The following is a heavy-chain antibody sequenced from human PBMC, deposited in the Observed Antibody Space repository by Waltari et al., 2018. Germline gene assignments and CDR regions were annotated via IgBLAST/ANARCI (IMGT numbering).Heavy chain of an antibody. Sequence: EVQLVESGGGLVQPGGSLRLSCTASGFTFSSYWMHWVRQAPGKGLVWVSRSNSVGSITNYADAVKGRFTASRDNAKNTLYLQMNSLRAEDTAVYYCARDPEAGLGNYFDYWGQGTLATVSS. J-gene: IGHJ4*02. CDR1: GFTFSSYW. D-gene: IGHD3-10*01. CDR3: ARDPEAGLGNYFDY. CDR2: SNSVGSIT. V-gene: IGHV3-74*01.